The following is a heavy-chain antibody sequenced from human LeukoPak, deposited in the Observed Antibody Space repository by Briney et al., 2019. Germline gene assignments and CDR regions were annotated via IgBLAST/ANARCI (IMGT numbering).Heavy chain of an antibody. J-gene: IGHJ4*02. CDR2: IKQDGSEK. D-gene: IGHD1-14*01. CDR1: GFTFSNYW. CDR3: ARWGHQVRQPAGDY. V-gene: IGHV3-7*03. Sequence: GGSLRLSCAASGFTFSNYWMNWVRQAPGKGLEWVANIKQDGSEKYYVDSVKGRFTISRDNAKNSLYLQINSLKAEDTAVYYCARWGHQVRQPAGDYWGQGTLVAVSS.